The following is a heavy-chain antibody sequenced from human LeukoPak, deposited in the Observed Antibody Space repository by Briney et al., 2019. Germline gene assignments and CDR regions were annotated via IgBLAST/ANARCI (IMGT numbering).Heavy chain of an antibody. J-gene: IGHJ5*02. Sequence: TSETLSLTCTVSGGSISSYYWSWIRQPAGKRLEWIGRIYTSGSTNYNPSLKSRVTMSVDTSKNQFSLKLSSVTAADTAVYYCARLQSGYYYGPGWFDPWGQGTLVTVSS. CDR1: GGSISSYY. D-gene: IGHD3-10*01. V-gene: IGHV4-4*07. CDR3: ARLQSGYYYGPGWFDP. CDR2: IYTSGST.